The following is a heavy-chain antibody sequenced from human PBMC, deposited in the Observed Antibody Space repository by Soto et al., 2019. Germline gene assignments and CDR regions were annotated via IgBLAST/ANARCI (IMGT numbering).Heavy chain of an antibody. CDR3: ARRAAYGDYSDN. Sequence: QLQLQESGPGLVKPSETLSLTCTVSGASISSSGYYWGWIRQPPGKGLEWTGSIYYGGSTYYNPSLKSRVTISVDTSKKQFSLRLSSVTAADTAVYYCARRAAYGDYSDNWGQGTQVTVSS. J-gene: IGHJ4*02. CDR2: IYYGGST. D-gene: IGHD4-17*01. CDR1: GASISSSGYY. V-gene: IGHV4-39*01.